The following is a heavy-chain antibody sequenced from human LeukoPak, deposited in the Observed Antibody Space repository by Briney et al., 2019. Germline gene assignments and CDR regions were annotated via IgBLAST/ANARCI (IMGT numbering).Heavy chain of an antibody. Sequence: GASVKVSCKASGYTFTGYYMHWVRQAPGQGLEWMGCINPNSGGTNHAQKFQGRVTMTRDTSISTAYMELSRLRSDDTAVYYCARDRPLDADDYYGFYYFDYWGQGTLVTVSS. CDR2: INPNSGGT. CDR1: GYTFTGYY. V-gene: IGHV1-2*02. J-gene: IGHJ4*02. CDR3: ARDRPLDADDYYGFYYFDY. D-gene: IGHD3-10*01.